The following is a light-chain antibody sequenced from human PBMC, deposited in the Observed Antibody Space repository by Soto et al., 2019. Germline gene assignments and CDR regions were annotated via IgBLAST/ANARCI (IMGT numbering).Light chain of an antibody. CDR2: AAS. CDR3: QQSYSTPLT. CDR1: QSISSY. V-gene: IGKV1-39*01. J-gene: IGKJ4*01. Sequence: DIQMTQSPSSLSASVGDRVTITCRASQSISSYLNWYQQKPGKAPKLLIYAASSLKSGVPSRFSGSGSGTDLTLTISNLQPEDFATYYCQQSYSTPLTFGGGTKV.